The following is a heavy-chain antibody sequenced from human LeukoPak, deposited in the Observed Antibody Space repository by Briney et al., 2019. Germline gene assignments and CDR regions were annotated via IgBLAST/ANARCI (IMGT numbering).Heavy chain of an antibody. D-gene: IGHD1-26*01. CDR2: IYPGDSDT. CDR3: ARHHSGSYYYDWYFDL. V-gene: IGHV5-51*01. Sequence: GESLKISCKGSGYGFTSYWIGWVRQMPGKGLEWMGIIYPGDSDTRYSPSFQGQVTISADKSISTAYLQWSSLKASDTAMYYCARHHSGSYYYDWYFDLWGRGTLVTVSS. J-gene: IGHJ2*01. CDR1: GYGFTSYW.